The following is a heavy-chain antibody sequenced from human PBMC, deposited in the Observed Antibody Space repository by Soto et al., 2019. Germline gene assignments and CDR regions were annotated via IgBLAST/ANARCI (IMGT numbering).Heavy chain of an antibody. CDR1: GGSISSSSYS. CDR2: IYYSGST. J-gene: IGHJ4*02. V-gene: IGHV4-39*01. CDR3: ARLDVGATLYFDD. Sequence: EXLSLTCTVSGGSISSSSYSGVWIRQPPGKGLEWIGSIYYSGSTYYNPSLKSRVTISVDTSKNQFSLKLSSVTAADTAVYYCARLDVGATLYFDDWGQGTLVTVSS. D-gene: IGHD1-26*01.